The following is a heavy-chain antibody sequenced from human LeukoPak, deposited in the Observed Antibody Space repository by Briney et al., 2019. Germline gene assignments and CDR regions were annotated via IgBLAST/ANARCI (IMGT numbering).Heavy chain of an antibody. Sequence: GGSLRLSCAASGFTFSSYGMHWVRQAPGKGLEWVAFIRYDGSNKYYADSVKGRFTISRDNSKNTLYLQMNSLRAEDTAVYYCAKFMATIVVVPAAKGGNAFDIWGQGTMVTVSS. V-gene: IGHV3-30*02. CDR2: IRYDGSNK. J-gene: IGHJ3*02. CDR3: AKFMATIVVVPAAKGGNAFDI. D-gene: IGHD2-2*01. CDR1: GFTFSSYG.